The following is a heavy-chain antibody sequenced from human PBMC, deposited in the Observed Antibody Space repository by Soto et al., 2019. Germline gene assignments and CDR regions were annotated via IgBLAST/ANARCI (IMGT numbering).Heavy chain of an antibody. CDR2: IKSKTDGGTT. Sequence: GGSLRLSCAASGFTFSNAWMSWVSQAPGKGLEWVGRIKSKTDGGTTDYATAEKGRLTITREDSKNTLYLQKNSLKTEDTAVYYCTTERSGWYAGLGYWGQGTLVTVSS. D-gene: IGHD6-19*01. J-gene: IGHJ4*02. CDR3: TTERSGWYAGLGY. CDR1: GFTFSNAW. V-gene: IGHV3-15*01.